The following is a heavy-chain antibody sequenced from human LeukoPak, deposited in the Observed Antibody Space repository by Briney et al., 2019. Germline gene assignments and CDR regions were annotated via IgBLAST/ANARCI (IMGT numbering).Heavy chain of an antibody. J-gene: IGHJ4*02. Sequence: SETLSLTCTVSGGSISSYYWSWLRQPPGKGLEWIGYIYYSGSTNYNPSLKSRVTISVDTSKNQFSLKLSSVTAADTAVYYCARDRGGAVAGTFDYWGQGTLVTVSS. CDR1: GGSISSYY. CDR2: IYYSGST. V-gene: IGHV4-59*01. CDR3: ARDRGGAVAGTFDY. D-gene: IGHD6-19*01.